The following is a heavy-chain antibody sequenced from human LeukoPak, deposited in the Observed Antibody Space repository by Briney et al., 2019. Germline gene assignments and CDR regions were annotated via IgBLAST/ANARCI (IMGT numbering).Heavy chain of an antibody. V-gene: IGHV4-59*10. J-gene: IGHJ6*03. CDR2: IYTSGST. D-gene: IGHD6-13*01. CDR1: GGSFSGYY. Sequence: SETLSLTCAVYGGSFSGYYWSWIRQPPGKGLEWIGRIYTSGSTNYNPSLKSRVTMSVDTSKNQFSLKLSSVTAADTAVYYCARGGSSWYGYYYYYMDVWGKGTTVTVSS. CDR3: ARGGSSWYGYYYYYMDV.